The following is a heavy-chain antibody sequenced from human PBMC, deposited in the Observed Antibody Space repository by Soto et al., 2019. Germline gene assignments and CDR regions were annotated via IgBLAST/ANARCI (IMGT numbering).Heavy chain of an antibody. J-gene: IGHJ6*02. D-gene: IGHD3-3*01. V-gene: IGHV4-39*01. CDR3: ARHEWSTHPFSMDV. Sequence: PSETLSLTCTVSGDSISSRGYYWAWIRXPPGKGLEWIGSIYFSGSIYDSPSLKRRINISVDTAKNQFSLKLNSVTAADTAVYYCARHEWSTHPFSMDVWGQGTTVTVSS. CDR1: GDSISSRGYY. CDR2: IYFSGSI.